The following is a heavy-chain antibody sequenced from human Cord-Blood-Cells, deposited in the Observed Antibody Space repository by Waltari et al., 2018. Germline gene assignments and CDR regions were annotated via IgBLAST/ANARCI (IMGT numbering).Heavy chain of an antibody. CDR1: GYTFTSYA. V-gene: IGHV1-3*01. Sequence: QVQLVQSGAEVKKPGASVKVSCKASGYTFTSYAMHWVRQAPGQRLEGMGWINAGNCNTKYSQEFQGRGTSTSDTSASTAYRELSSLRSEDTAVYYCARVPLAARQSEYRYFDLWGRGTLVTVSS. CDR2: INAGNCNT. CDR3: ARVPLAARQSEYRYFDL. D-gene: IGHD6-6*01. J-gene: IGHJ2*01.